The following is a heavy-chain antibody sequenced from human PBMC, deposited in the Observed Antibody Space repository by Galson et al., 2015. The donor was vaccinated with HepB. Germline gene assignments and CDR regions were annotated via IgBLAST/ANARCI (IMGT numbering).Heavy chain of an antibody. V-gene: IGHV4-61*08. CDR2: NYYGGST. J-gene: IGHJ4*02. Sequence: ETLSLTCTVSGGSISTGDYYWSWIRQHPGKGLEWIGYNYYGGSTNFNPSLESRVTISVDTSKNQFSLNLSSVTAADTAVYYCARQLYGSGSYYPLDYWGQGTLVTVSS. CDR3: ARQLYGSGSYYPLDY. CDR1: GGSISTGDYY. D-gene: IGHD3-10*01.